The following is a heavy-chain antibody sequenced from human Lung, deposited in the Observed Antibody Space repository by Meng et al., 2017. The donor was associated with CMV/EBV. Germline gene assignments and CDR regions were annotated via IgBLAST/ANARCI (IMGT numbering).Heavy chain of an antibody. CDR3: AREGGCSSTSCYYYYGMDV. J-gene: IGHJ6*02. V-gene: IGHV1-69*05. Sequence: SVKVSCKASGGTFSSYAISWVRQAPGQGLEWMGGIIPIFGTANYAQKFQGRVTITTDESTSTAYMELSSLRSEDTVVYYCAREGGCSSTSCYYYYGMDVWGQGTTVTVSS. CDR2: IIPIFGTA. D-gene: IGHD2-2*01. CDR1: GGTFSSYA.